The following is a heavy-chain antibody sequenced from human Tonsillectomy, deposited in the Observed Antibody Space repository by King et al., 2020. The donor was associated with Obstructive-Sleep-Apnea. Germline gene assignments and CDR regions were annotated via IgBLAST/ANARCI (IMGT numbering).Heavy chain of an antibody. D-gene: IGHD3-3*01. CDR1: GFTFSSYS. J-gene: IGHJ6*02. V-gene: IGHV3-21*01. Sequence: VQLVESGGGLVKPGGSLRLSCAASGFTFSSYSMNWVRQAPGKGLEWVSSISGSSSYIYYADSVKGRFTISRGNAKNSLYLQMNSLRAEDTAVYYCARAIFGVLGGYYGMDVWGQGTTVTVSS. CDR2: ISGSSSYI. CDR3: ARAIFGVLGGYYGMDV.